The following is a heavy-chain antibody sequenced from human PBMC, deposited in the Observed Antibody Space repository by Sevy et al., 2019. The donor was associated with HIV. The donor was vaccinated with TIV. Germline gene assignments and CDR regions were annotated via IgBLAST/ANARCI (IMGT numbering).Heavy chain of an antibody. J-gene: IGHJ4*02. V-gene: IGHV1-24*01. D-gene: IGHD3-10*01. Sequence: ASVKVSCKVSGYTLTELSMHWVRQAPGKGLEWMGGFDPEDGETIYAQKFQGRVTMTEDTSTDTAYMELSSLRSEDTAVYYCATAEGGYYGSGSYVDWGPGTLVTVSS. CDR2: FDPEDGET. CDR3: ATAEGGYYGSGSYVD. CDR1: GYTLTELS.